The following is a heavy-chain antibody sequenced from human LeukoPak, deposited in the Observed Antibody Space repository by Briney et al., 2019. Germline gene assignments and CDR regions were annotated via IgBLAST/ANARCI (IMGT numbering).Heavy chain of an antibody. D-gene: IGHD6-6*01. J-gene: IGHJ4*02. Sequence: SETLSLTCTVSGGSISSYYWSWIRRPPGKGLEWIGYIYYSGSTNYNPSLKSRVTISVDTSKNQFSLKLSSVTAADTAVYYCAMYSSSSLGNVKNYWGQGTLVTVSS. CDR2: IYYSGST. CDR3: AMYSSSSLGNVKNY. V-gene: IGHV4-59*01. CDR1: GGSISSYY.